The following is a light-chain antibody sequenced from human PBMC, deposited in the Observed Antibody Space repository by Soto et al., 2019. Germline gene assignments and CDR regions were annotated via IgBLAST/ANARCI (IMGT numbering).Light chain of an antibody. CDR1: GSDVGAYNY. V-gene: IGLV2-14*01. J-gene: IGLJ1*01. Sequence: QSVLTQPASVSGSPGQSITISCSGTGSDVGAYNYVSWYQQHPAKAPKLMIYDVSNRPSGVSDRFSGSKSGNTASLTISGLQAEDEAESYCYSYTSSSTYVFGSGTKVTVL. CDR2: DVS. CDR3: YSYTSSSTYV.